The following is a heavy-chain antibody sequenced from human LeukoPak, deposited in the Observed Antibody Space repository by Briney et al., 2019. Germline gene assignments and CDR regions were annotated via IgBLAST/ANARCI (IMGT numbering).Heavy chain of an antibody. CDR1: GDSISTYY. CDR3: ARAVGGDGSGSL. J-gene: IGHJ4*02. D-gene: IGHD3-10*01. Sequence: SETLSLTCTVSGDSISTYYWSWIRQPPGKGLGWTGYIYYRVTSDYNPSLKSRVTMSVDMSTRQISLKLSSVTAADTAVYYCARAVGGDGSGSLWGPGTLVTVSS. V-gene: IGHV4-59*01. CDR2: IYYRVTS.